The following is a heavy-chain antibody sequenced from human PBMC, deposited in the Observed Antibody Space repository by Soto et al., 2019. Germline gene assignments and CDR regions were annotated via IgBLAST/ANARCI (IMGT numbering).Heavy chain of an antibody. V-gene: IGHV3-21*01. J-gene: IGHJ4*02. CDR3: ARGAGSSYYFDY. Sequence: EMQLVESGGGLVKPGGSLRLSCAASGFTFSSYSMNWVRQAPGKGLEWVSSISSSSSYIYYADSVKGRFTISRDNAKNSLYLQMNSLRAEDTAVYYCARGAGSSYYFDYWGQGTLVTVSS. CDR1: GFTFSSYS. CDR2: ISSSSSYI.